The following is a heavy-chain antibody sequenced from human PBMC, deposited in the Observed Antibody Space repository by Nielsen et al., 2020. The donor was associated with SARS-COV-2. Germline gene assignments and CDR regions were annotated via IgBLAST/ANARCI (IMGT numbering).Heavy chain of an antibody. J-gene: IGHJ2*01. Sequence: SETLSLTCTVSGGSISSYYWSWIRQPPGKGLEWIGYIYYSGSTNYNPSLKSRVTISVDTSKNQFSLKLSSVTAADTAVYYCARQGIAARCLVASTDWYFDLWGRGTLVTVSS. D-gene: IGHD6-6*01. CDR2: IYYSGST. V-gene: IGHV4-59*08. CDR1: GGSISSYY. CDR3: ARQGIAARCLVASTDWYFDL.